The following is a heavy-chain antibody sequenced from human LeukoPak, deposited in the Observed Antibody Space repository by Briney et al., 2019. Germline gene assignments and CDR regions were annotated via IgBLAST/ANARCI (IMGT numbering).Heavy chain of an antibody. V-gene: IGHV3-11*04. CDR3: ASPTIAVASNHVDY. Sequence: GGSLRLSCAASGFTFSDYYMSWIRQAPGKGLEWVSYISSSGSTIYYADSVKGRFTISRDNAKNSLYLQMNSLRAEDTAVYYCASPTIAVASNHVDYWGQGTLVTVSS. J-gene: IGHJ4*02. D-gene: IGHD6-19*01. CDR1: GFTFSDYY. CDR2: ISSSGSTI.